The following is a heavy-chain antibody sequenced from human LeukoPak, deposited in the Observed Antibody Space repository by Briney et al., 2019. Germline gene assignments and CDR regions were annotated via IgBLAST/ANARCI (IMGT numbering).Heavy chain of an antibody. J-gene: IGHJ4*02. CDR2: ISGSGGRT. V-gene: IGHV3-23*01. D-gene: IGHD3-22*01. CDR3: AKEENYYDSSGYRHNAY. Sequence: GGSLRLSCAASGFTFSSYAMSWVRQAPGKGLEWVSAISGSGGRTYYADSVKGRFTISRDNSKNTLYLQMNSLRAEDTAVYYCAKEENYYDSSGYRHNAYWGQGALVTVSS. CDR1: GFTFSSYA.